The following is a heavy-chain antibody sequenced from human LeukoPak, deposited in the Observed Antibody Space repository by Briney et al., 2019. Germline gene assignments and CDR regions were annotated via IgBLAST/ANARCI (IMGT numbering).Heavy chain of an antibody. CDR3: AKDEDYSNYYYFDY. V-gene: IGHV3-23*01. CDR2: ISGSGGST. Sequence: GGSLRLSCAASGFTFSSYAMSWVRQAPGKGLEWVSAISGSGGSTYYADSVKGRITISRDNSKNTLYLQMNSLRAEDTAVYYCAKDEDYSNYYYFDYWGQGTLVTVSS. CDR1: GFTFSSYA. D-gene: IGHD4-11*01. J-gene: IGHJ4*02.